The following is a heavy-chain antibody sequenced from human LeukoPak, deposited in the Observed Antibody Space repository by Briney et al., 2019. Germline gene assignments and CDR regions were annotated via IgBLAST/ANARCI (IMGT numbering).Heavy chain of an antibody. J-gene: IGHJ4*02. V-gene: IGHV3-30*02. Sequence: GGSLRLSCAASGFTFSSYGMHWVRQAPGKGLDWVAFIRYDGSIKDHADSVKGRFTISRDNSKNTLFLQLNSLRDEDTAMYYCAKVSPISPSGYLDYWGQGTPVTVSS. CDR2: IRYDGSIK. D-gene: IGHD3-3*01. CDR3: AKVSPISPSGYLDY. CDR1: GFTFSSYG.